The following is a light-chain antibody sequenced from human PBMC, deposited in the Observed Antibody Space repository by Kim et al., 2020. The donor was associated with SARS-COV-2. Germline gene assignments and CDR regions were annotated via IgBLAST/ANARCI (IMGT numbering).Light chain of an antibody. Sequence: SPGERATLSCRASQSVSSTYVAWYQQKPGQAPRLLIYGAFSRATGIPDRFSGSGSGTDFTLSITRLEPEDFVVYYCQHYGGSPSYTFGQGTKLEI. J-gene: IGKJ2*01. V-gene: IGKV3-20*01. CDR1: QSVSSTY. CDR2: GAF. CDR3: QHYGGSPSYT.